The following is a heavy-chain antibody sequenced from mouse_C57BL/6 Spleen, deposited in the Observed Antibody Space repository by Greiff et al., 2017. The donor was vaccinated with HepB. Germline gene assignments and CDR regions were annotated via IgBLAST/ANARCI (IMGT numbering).Heavy chain of an antibody. Sequence: QVQLQQSGPGLVAPSQSLSITCTVSGFSLTSYAISWVRQPPGKGLEWLGVIWTGGGTNYNSALKSRLSISKDNSKSQVFLKMNSLQTDDTARYYCASAGRDYDGGNYFDYWGQGTTLTVSS. D-gene: IGHD2-4*01. J-gene: IGHJ2*01. CDR1: GFSLTSYA. CDR3: ASAGRDYDGGNYFDY. CDR2: IWTGGGT. V-gene: IGHV2-9-1*01.